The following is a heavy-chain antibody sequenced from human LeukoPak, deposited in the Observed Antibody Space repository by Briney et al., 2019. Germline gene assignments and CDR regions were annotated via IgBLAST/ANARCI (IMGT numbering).Heavy chain of an antibody. V-gene: IGHV3-9*01. CDR2: ISWNSGSL. D-gene: IGHD3-10*01. Sequence: GGSLRLSCAASGFIFDDYAMHWVRQAPGKGLEWVSGISWNSGSLAYADSVKGRFTISRDNAKNSLYLQMNSLRTEDTALYYCARGLGGDQGYFDLWGRGTLTTVSS. J-gene: IGHJ2*01. CDR3: ARGLGGDQGYFDL. CDR1: GFIFDDYA.